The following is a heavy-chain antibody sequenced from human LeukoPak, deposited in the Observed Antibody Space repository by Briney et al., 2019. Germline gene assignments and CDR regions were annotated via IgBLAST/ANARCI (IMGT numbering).Heavy chain of an antibody. Sequence: PSETLSLTCTVSGGSISSYYWSWIRQPPGKGLEWIGYIHYSGSTNYKASLKSRVTISVDTSKNQFSLKLSSVTAADTAVYYCASSAGGRREKLVNFDYWGQGTLVTVSS. CDR3: ASSAGGRREKLVNFDY. CDR2: IHYSGST. D-gene: IGHD2-15*01. CDR1: GGSISSYY. J-gene: IGHJ4*02. V-gene: IGHV4-59*01.